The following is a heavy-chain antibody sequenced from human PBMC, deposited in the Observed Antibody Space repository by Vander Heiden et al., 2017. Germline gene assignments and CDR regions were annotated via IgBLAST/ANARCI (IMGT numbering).Heavy chain of an antibody. CDR2: IYHSGST. V-gene: IGHV4-38-2*02. CDR3: ARDRWFGELLVNDY. D-gene: IGHD3-10*01. J-gene: IGHJ4*02. CDR1: GYSISSGYY. Sequence: QVQLQESGPGLVKPSETLSLPCAVSGYSISSGYYWGWIQQPPGKGLEWIGSIYHSGSTYYNPSLKSRVTISVDTSKNQFSLKLSSVTAADTAVYYCARDRWFGELLVNDYWGQGTLVTVSS.